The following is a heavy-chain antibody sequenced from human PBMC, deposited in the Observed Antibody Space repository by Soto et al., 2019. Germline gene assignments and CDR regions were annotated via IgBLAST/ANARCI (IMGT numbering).Heavy chain of an antibody. J-gene: IGHJ4*02. CDR2: IYYSGST. Sequence: SETLSLTCTVSGGSISSYYWSWIRQPPGKRLEWIGYIYYSGSTNYNPSLKSRVTISVDTSKNQFSLKLSSVTAADTAVYYCARGIQLWPIIYYFDYWGQGTLVTVSS. V-gene: IGHV4-59*01. D-gene: IGHD5-18*01. CDR1: GGSISSYY. CDR3: ARGIQLWPIIYYFDY.